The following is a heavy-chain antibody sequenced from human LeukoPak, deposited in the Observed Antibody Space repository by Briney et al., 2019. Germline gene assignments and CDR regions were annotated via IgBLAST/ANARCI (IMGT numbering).Heavy chain of an antibody. V-gene: IGHV3-7*01. D-gene: IGHD6-6*01. CDR1: GFTFSGYW. CDR3: ATRSLH. CDR2: IGQDGTEK. J-gene: IGHJ4*02. Sequence: GGSLRLSCAASGFTFSGYWMSWVRQAPGKGLEWVANIGQDGTEKYYVDSVKGRFTISRDNAKNSLYLQMDSLRAEATAVYYCATRSLHWGQGTLVTVSS.